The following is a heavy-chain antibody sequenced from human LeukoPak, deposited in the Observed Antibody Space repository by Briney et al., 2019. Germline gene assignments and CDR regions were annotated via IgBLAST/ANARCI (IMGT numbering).Heavy chain of an antibody. CDR3: ARVYSAGSYPFDY. Sequence: GGSLRLSCAASGFTFSSHSMNWVRQAPGKGLEWVSSISSSSSYIYYADSVKGRFTISRDNAKNSLYLQMNSLRAEDTAVYYCARVYSAGSYPFDYWGQGTLVTVSS. CDR1: GFTFSSHS. D-gene: IGHD3-10*01. V-gene: IGHV3-21*01. J-gene: IGHJ4*02. CDR2: ISSSSSYI.